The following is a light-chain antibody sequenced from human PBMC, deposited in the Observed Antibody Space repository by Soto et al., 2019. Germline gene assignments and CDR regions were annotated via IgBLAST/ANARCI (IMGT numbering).Light chain of an antibody. CDR1: QSIRSY. Sequence: DIQMTQSPSSLSASVGDRVTITCRASQSIRSYLNWYQQKPGKAPQLLIYAASSLQSGVPSRFSGSGSGTDFTLTITSLQPEDFEAYYCQQSYSTPLTFGGGTKVEIK. CDR3: QQSYSTPLT. V-gene: IGKV1-39*01. J-gene: IGKJ4*01. CDR2: AAS.